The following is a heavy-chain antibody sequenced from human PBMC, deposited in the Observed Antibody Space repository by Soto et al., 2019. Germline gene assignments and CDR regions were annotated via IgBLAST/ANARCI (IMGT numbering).Heavy chain of an antibody. J-gene: IGHJ6*02. CDR1: GFTFSSYS. CDR2: ISSSSSTI. D-gene: IGHD3-22*01. CDR3: ARDGYYDSSGYPYGMAV. Sequence: PGGSLRLSCAASGFTFSSYSMNWVRQAPGKGLEWVSYISSSSSTIYYADSVKGRFTISRDNAKNSLYLQMNSLRAEDTAVYYCARDGYYDSSGYPYGMAVWGQGTTVTVSS. V-gene: IGHV3-48*01.